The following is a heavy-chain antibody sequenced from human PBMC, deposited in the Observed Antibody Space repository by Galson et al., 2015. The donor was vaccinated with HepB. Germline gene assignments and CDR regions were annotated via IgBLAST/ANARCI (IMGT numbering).Heavy chain of an antibody. D-gene: IGHD3-10*01. V-gene: IGHV3-23*01. J-gene: IGHJ4*02. CDR2: ISGSGGST. CDR3: ARDGEVSPYYYYGSGSSPEIDY. Sequence: SLRLSCAASGFTFSSYAMSWVRQAPGKGLEWVPAISGSGGSTYYADSVKGRFTISRDNSKNTLYLQMNSLRAEDTAVYYCARDGEVSPYYYYGSGSSPEIDYWGQGTLVTVSS. CDR1: GFTFSSYA.